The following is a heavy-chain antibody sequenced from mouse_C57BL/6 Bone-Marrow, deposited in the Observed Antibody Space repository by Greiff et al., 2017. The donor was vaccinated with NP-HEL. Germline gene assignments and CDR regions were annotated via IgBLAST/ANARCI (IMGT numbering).Heavy chain of an antibody. CDR2: ISSGGDYI. J-gene: IGHJ2*01. CDR3: TRGGVFDY. CDR1: GFTFSSYA. V-gene: IGHV5-9-1*02. Sequence: EVKLMESGDGLVKPGGSLKLSCAASGFTFSSYAMSWVRQTPEQRLEWVAYISSGGDYIYYADTVKGRFTISRDNARNTLYLQMSSLKSEDTAMYYCTRGGVFDYWGQGTTLTVSA.